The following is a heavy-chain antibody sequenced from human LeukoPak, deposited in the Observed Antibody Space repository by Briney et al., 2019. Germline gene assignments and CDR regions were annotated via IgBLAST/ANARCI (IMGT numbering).Heavy chain of an antibody. V-gene: IGHV4-39*07. CDR3: AGYSSSWYVAERPY. CDR1: GGSISSSSYY. J-gene: IGHJ4*02. D-gene: IGHD6-13*01. CDR2: IYYSGST. Sequence: SETLSLTCTVSGGSISSSSYYWGWIRQPPGKGLEWIGSIYYSGSTYYNPSLKSRVTISVDTSKNQFSLKLSSVPAADTAVYYCAGYSSSWYVAERPYWGQGTLVTVSS.